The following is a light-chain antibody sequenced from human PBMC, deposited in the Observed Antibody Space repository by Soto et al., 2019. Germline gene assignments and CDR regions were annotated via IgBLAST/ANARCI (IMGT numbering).Light chain of an antibody. CDR2: GAS. CDR3: QQYGTSLSIT. J-gene: IGKJ5*01. V-gene: IGKV3-20*01. Sequence: EVVLTQSPGTLSLSPGEGATLSCRASQSVTSSYLAWHQQKPGQAPRLLIYGASSRAPGIPDRFSGSGSGTDFTLTIIRLEPEDFAVYYCQQYGTSLSITFGQGTRLEIK. CDR1: QSVTSSY.